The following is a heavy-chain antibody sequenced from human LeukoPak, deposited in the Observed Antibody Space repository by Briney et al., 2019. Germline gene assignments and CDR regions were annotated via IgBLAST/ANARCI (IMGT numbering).Heavy chain of an antibody. CDR3: ARVYTIFGVAYYMDV. V-gene: IGHV4-4*07. Sequence: SETLSLTCTVSGGSISSYYWSWSRQPAGKGLEWIGRIYTSGSTNYNPSLKSRVTMSVDTSKNQFSLKLSSVTAADTAVYYCARVYTIFGVAYYMDVWGKGTTVTVSS. D-gene: IGHD3-3*01. CDR2: IYTSGST. J-gene: IGHJ6*03. CDR1: GGSISSYY.